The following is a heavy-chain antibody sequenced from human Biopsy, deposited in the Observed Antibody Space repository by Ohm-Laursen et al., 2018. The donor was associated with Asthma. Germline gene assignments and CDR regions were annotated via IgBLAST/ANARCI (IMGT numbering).Heavy chain of an antibody. D-gene: IGHD2-2*01. CDR2: IYYSGST. V-gene: IGHV4-59*07. J-gene: IGHJ3*02. CDR1: GGSISNYY. Sequence: SDTLSLTCTVSGGSISNYYWNWIRQPPGQGLEWIGYIYYSGSTNYNPSLKSRVTISVDTSKNQFSLKLRSVTAADTAVYYCANMGSTIPGPAGTFDIWGQGTMVTVSS. CDR3: ANMGSTIPGPAGTFDI.